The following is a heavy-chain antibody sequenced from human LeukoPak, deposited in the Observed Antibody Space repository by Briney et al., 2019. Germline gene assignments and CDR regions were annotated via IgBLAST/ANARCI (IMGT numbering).Heavy chain of an antibody. J-gene: IGHJ4*02. CDR2: INHSGST. CDR3: ARDSRYSGSSY. D-gene: IGHD1-26*01. CDR1: GGSFSGYY. V-gene: IGHV4-34*01. Sequence: SETLSLTCAVYGGSFSGYYWSWIRQPPGKGLEWIGEINHSGSTNYNPSLKSRVTISVDTSKNQFSLKLSSVTAADTAVYYCARDSRYSGSSYWGQGTLVTVSS.